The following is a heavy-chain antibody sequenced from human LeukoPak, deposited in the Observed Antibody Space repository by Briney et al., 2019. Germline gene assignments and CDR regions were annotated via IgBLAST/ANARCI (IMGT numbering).Heavy chain of an antibody. D-gene: IGHD3-16*01. V-gene: IGHV3-9*01. Sequence: PGRSLRLSCAASGFTFDDYAMHWVRQAPGKGLEWVSGISWNSGIIGYADSVKGRFTISRDNAKNSLYLQMNSLRAEDTALYYCAKVSRNRWRGLFDYWGQGTLVTVSS. CDR1: GFTFDDYA. CDR3: AKVSRNRWRGLFDY. J-gene: IGHJ4*02. CDR2: ISWNSGII.